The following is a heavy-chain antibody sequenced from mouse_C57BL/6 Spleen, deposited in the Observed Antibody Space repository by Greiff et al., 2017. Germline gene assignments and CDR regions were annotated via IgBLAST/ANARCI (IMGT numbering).Heavy chain of an antibody. D-gene: IGHD1-1*01. CDR2: IYPGDGDT. Sequence: VKLVESGPELVKPGASVKISCKASGYAFSSSWMNWVKQRPGKGLEWIGRIYPGDGDTNYNGKFKGKATLTADKSSSTAYMQLSSLTSEDSAVYFCAHYYGSSNWYFDVWGTGTTVTVSS. J-gene: IGHJ1*03. CDR1: GYAFSSSW. CDR3: AHYYGSSNWYFDV. V-gene: IGHV1-82*01.